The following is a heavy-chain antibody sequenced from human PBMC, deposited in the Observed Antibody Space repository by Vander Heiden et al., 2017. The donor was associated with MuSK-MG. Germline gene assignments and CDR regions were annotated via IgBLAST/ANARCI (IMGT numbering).Heavy chain of an antibody. CDR1: GYTFTSYY. CDR3: ARDPTIVVVPAAIPDLYYYYGMDV. CDR2: INPSGGST. J-gene: IGHJ6*02. V-gene: IGHV1-46*01. D-gene: IGHD2-2*01. Sequence: QVQLVQSGAEVKKPGASVKVSCKASGYTFTSYYMPWVRQAPGQGLEWMGIINPSGGSTSYAQKFQGRVTMTRDTSTSTVYMELSSLRSEDTAVYYCARDPTIVVVPAAIPDLYYYYGMDVWGQGTTVTVSS.